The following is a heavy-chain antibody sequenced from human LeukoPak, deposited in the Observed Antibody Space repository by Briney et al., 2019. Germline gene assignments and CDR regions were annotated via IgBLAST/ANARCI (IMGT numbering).Heavy chain of an antibody. CDR3: AREGKIVGAAGAFGI. CDR2: IYYSGST. Sequence: SETLSLTCTVSGGSLSSYYWSWIRQPPGKGLEWIGYIYYSGSTNYNPSLGSRVSISVDTSKNQISLKLSSVTAADTAVYYCAREGKIVGAAGAFGIWGQGTMVTVSS. V-gene: IGHV4-59*01. J-gene: IGHJ3*02. D-gene: IGHD1-26*01. CDR1: GGSLSSYY.